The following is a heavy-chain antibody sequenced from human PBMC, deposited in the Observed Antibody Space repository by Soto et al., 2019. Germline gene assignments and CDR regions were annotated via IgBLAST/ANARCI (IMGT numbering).Heavy chain of an antibody. Sequence: PGGSLRLSCAASGFTFSTYAMSWVRQAPGKGLEWVSVISGSGGDTYYADSVKGRFTIARDNSKNTLSLQMNSLRAEDTAVYYCAISSSIITPAPISYWGQGTQLPVSS. CDR2: ISGSGGDT. CDR3: AISSSIITPAPISY. D-gene: IGHD2-2*01. V-gene: IGHV3-23*01. CDR1: GFTFSTYA. J-gene: IGHJ1*01.